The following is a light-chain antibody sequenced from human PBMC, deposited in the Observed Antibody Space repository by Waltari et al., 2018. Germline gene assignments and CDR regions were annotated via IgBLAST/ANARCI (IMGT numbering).Light chain of an antibody. Sequence: DIQMTQSPPSVSASVGDRVTITWRASKGIRSWLSWYQQKPGKAPKLLIYAASNLQSGVPSRFSGSDSGTEFTLTISSLQPEDVATYYCQEANSFPLTFGGGTKVEI. V-gene: IGKV1-12*01. J-gene: IGKJ4*01. CDR3: QEANSFPLT. CDR1: KGIRSW. CDR2: AAS.